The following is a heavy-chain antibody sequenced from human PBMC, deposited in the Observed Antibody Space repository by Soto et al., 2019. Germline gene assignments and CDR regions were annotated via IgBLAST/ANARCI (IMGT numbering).Heavy chain of an antibody. CDR2: IWYDGSNK. V-gene: IGHV3-33*01. Sequence: GGSLRLSCAASGFTFSSYVMHWVRQAPGKGLEWVAVIWYDGSNKYYADSVKGRFTISRDNSKNTLYLQMNSLRAEDTAVYYCARVSYCSSTSCYGPLGYWGQGTLVTVSS. D-gene: IGHD2-2*01. CDR1: GFTFSSYV. J-gene: IGHJ4*02. CDR3: ARVSYCSSTSCYGPLGY.